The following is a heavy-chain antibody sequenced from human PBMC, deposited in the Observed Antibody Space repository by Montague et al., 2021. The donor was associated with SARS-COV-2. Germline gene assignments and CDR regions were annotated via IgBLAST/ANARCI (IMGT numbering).Heavy chain of an antibody. CDR3: ARGPQEYRITMIVVDYWYFDV. D-gene: IGHD3-22*01. V-gene: IGHV4-59*01. CDR2: IYYSGST. Sequence: SETLSLTCTVSGGSISSYYWSWIRQPPGKGLEWIGYIYYSGSTNYNPSLKSRVTISVDTSKNQFSLKLSSVTAADTAVYYCARGPQEYRITMIVVDYWYFDVRGRGTLVTVSS. J-gene: IGHJ2*01. CDR1: GGSISSYY.